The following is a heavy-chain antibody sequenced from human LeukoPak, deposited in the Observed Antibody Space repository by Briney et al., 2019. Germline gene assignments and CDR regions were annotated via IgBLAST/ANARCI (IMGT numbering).Heavy chain of an antibody. J-gene: IGHJ4*02. CDR2: ISYDGSNK. CDR3: ARGTCSGGSCSYAY. V-gene: IGHV3-30*03. D-gene: IGHD2-15*01. Sequence: GGSLRLSCAASGFTFSSYGMHWVRQAPGKGLEWVAVISYDGSNKYYADSVKGRFTISRDNSKNTLYLQMNSLRAEDTAVYYCARGTCSGGSCSYAYWGQGTLVTVSS. CDR1: GFTFSSYG.